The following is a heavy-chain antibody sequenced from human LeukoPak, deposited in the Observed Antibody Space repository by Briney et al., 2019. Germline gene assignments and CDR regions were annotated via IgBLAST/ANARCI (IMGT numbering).Heavy chain of an antibody. D-gene: IGHD2-21*01. CDR3: ARIYCEVESTC. CDR1: GYTFSSYW. Sequence: GESLKIPCKASGYTFSSYWIGWVRQMPGKGLEWMGVIYPEDSDTRYSPSFQGQVTISADTSISTAYLQWSSLKASDTAMYYCARIYCEVESTCWGQGTLVTVSS. V-gene: IGHV5-51*01. CDR2: IYPEDSDT. J-gene: IGHJ4*02.